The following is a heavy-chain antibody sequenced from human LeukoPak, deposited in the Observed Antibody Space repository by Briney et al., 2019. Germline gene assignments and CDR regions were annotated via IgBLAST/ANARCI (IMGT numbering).Heavy chain of an antibody. CDR2: ITNSGRV. V-gene: IGHV3-23*05. CDR1: GFTFASYA. CDR3: ARQLTEHFYH. J-gene: IGHJ1*01. D-gene: IGHD3-3*02. Sequence: PGGSLRLSCAASGFTFASYAMAWVRQAPGKGLEWVSDITNSGRVHYADSVKGRFTISRDDNKSTPYLQLNDLRVEDTAIYFCARQLTEHFYHWGQGTQVTVSS.